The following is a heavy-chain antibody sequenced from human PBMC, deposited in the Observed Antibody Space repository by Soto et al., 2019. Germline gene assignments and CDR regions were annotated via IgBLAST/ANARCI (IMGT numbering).Heavy chain of an antibody. CDR3: VLPQSALNNWFDP. CDR1: GGSISSSSYY. CDR2: IYYSGST. V-gene: IGHV4-39*01. J-gene: IGHJ5*02. Sequence: SETLSLTCTVSGGSISSSSYYWGWIRQPPGKGLEWIGSIYYSGSTYYNPSLKSRVTISVDTSKNQFSLKLSSVTAADTAVYYCVLPQSALNNWFDPWGQGTLVTVSS. D-gene: IGHD6-6*01.